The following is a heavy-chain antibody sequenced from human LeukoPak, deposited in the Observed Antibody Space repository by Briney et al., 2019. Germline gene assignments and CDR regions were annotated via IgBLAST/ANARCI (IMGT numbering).Heavy chain of an antibody. CDR3: ARPHYDILTGTAEYFDL. Sequence: PGGSLRLSCAASGFTFSSYSMNWVRQAPGKGLEWVSSISSSSSYIYYADPVKGRFTISRDNAKNSLYLQMNSLRAEDTAVYYCARPHYDILTGTAEYFDLWGRGTLVTVSS. CDR2: ISSSSSYI. V-gene: IGHV3-21*01. J-gene: IGHJ2*01. D-gene: IGHD3-9*01. CDR1: GFTFSSYS.